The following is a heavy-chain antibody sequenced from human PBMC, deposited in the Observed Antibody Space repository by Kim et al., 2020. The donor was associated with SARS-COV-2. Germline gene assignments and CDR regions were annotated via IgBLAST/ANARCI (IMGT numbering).Heavy chain of an antibody. CDR2: ICWDDDK. CDR1: GFSLNSYGVR. CDR3: AHRDVTGYDAFDV. V-gene: IGHV2-5*02. Sequence: QVTLKESGPTLVKPTQTLTLTCTFSGFSLNSYGVRVAWIRQPPGKALEWLAIICWDDDKHYSPPLEGRLTIMKDTSKNQVVLIMTDMDPVDTATYFCAHRDVTGYDAFDVWGQGTLVTVSS. J-gene: IGHJ3*01. D-gene: IGHD3-9*01.